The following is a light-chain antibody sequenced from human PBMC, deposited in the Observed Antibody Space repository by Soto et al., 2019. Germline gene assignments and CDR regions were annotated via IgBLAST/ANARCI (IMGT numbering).Light chain of an antibody. V-gene: IGLV2-14*02. CDR1: ISDVGSYDL. Sequence: QSVLTQPASVSGSPGQSITISCTGSISDVGSYDLVSWYQQHPGKAPKLMIYQVSRRPSGVSNRFSGSKSGNTASLTISGLQAEDEADYYCSSYTRSSSYVIFGGGTKLTVL. CDR3: SSYTRSSSYVI. CDR2: QVS. J-gene: IGLJ2*01.